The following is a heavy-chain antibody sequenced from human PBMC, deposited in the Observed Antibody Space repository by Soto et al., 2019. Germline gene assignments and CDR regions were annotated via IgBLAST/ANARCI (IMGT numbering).Heavy chain of an antibody. J-gene: IGHJ6*03. CDR1: GFTFSNAW. D-gene: IGHD6-6*01. V-gene: IGHV3-15*01. Sequence: GGSLRLSCAASGFTFSNAWMSWVRQAPGKGLEWVGRIKSKTDGGTTDYAAPVKGRFTISRDDSKNTLYLQMNSLKTEDTAVYYCTTALNPEIAARSYYYYYYMDVWGKGTTVTVSS. CDR3: TTALNPEIAARSYYYYYYMDV. CDR2: IKSKTDGGTT.